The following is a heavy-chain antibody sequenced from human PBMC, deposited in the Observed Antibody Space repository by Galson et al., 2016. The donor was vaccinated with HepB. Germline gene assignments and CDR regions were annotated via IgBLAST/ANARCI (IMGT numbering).Heavy chain of an antibody. J-gene: IGHJ4*02. Sequence: SVKVSCKVSGYTLTELSMYWVRQAPGKGLEWMGGFDPEDGEAVYAQKFQGRVTMTEDTSTDTAYMELSSLRSEDTAVYYRASYRFSVCSSTGCYSVDYWGQGTRVTVSS. D-gene: IGHD2-15*01. V-gene: IGHV1-24*01. CDR1: GYTLTELS. CDR3: ASYRFSVCSSTGCYSVDY. CDR2: FDPEDGEA.